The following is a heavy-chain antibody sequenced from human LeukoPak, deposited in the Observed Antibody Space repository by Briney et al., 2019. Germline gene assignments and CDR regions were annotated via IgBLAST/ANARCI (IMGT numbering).Heavy chain of an antibody. CDR1: GGSISSYY. D-gene: IGHD3-10*01. J-gene: IGHJ4*02. V-gene: IGHV4-59*01. Sequence: SETLSLTCTVSGGSISSYYWSWIRQPPGKGLEWIGYIYYSGSTNYNPSLKSRVTISVDTSKNQFSLKLSSVTAADTAVYYCARRWFGEIDYWGQGTLVTVSS. CDR3: ARRWFGEIDY. CDR2: IYYSGST.